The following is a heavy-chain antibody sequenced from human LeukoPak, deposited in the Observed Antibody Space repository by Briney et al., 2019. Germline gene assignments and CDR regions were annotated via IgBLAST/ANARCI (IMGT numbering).Heavy chain of an antibody. D-gene: IGHD5-24*01. Sequence: SETLSLTCTVSGGSITSGSYHWGWIRQSPGKGLEWIGNTYYTGSAYYRPSLQSRVSISADTSKKEFSLKLTSVTAADTAVYYCARDRDGYAYSFDYWGQGTLVTVSS. CDR1: GGSITSGSYH. CDR2: TYYTGSA. CDR3: ARDRDGYAYSFDY. J-gene: IGHJ4*02. V-gene: IGHV4-39*02.